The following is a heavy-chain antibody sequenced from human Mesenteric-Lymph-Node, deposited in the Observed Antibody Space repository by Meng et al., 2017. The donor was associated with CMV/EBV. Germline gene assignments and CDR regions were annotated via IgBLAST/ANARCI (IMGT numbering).Heavy chain of an antibody. CDR2: IKEDGSET. D-gene: IGHD4-11*01. V-gene: IGHV3-7*01. Sequence: GGSLRLSCRGSSITSSSSWMSWARQAPGKGLEWVANIKEDGSETYYVDAVKGRFTISRDNAENSLYLQMNSLRAEDTAVYYCGREGFSYSDSEGVVYYVDLWGHGTLVTVSS. J-gene: IGHJ5*02. CDR1: SITSSSSW. CDR3: GREGFSYSDSEGVVYYVDL.